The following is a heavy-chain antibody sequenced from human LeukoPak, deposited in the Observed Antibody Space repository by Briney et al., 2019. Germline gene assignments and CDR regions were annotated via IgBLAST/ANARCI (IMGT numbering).Heavy chain of an antibody. CDR2: ISSSSSYI. Sequence: GGSLRLSCAASGFTFSSYSMNWVRQAPGKGLEWVSSISSSSSYIYYADSVKGRFTISRDNAKNSLYLQMNSLRAEDTAVYYCARAYYGGNFYYYGMDVWGQGTTVTVS. D-gene: IGHD4-23*01. V-gene: IGHV3-21*01. CDR3: ARAYYGGNFYYYGMDV. J-gene: IGHJ6*02. CDR1: GFTFSSYS.